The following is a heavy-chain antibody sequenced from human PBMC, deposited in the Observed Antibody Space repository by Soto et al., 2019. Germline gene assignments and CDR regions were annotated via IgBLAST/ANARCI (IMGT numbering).Heavy chain of an antibody. V-gene: IGHV3-30-3*01. CDR1: GFTFSSYA. Sequence: QVQLVESGGGVVQPGRSLRLSCAASGFTFSSYAMHWVRQAPGKGLEWVAVISYDGSNKYYADSVKGRFTISRDNSKNTLYLQMNSLRTEDTSVYYCAREGRAHYDYVWGSYRPWGQGTLVTVSS. CDR2: ISYDGSNK. J-gene: IGHJ5*02. D-gene: IGHD3-16*02. CDR3: AREGRAHYDYVWGSYRP.